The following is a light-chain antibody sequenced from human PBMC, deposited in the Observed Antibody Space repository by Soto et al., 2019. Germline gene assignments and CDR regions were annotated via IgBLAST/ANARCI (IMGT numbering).Light chain of an antibody. CDR2: EDN. Sequence: NFMLTQPQSVSESPGQTVTISCTGSSGSVADNYVQWYQQRPGSAPTTVIYEDNRRPSGVPERCSGSVDSSSNSASLTISGLKPEEEADYYCQSYDSDNRGVFGGGTKVTVL. CDR1: SGSVADNY. J-gene: IGLJ2*01. CDR3: QSYDSDNRGV. V-gene: IGLV6-57*02.